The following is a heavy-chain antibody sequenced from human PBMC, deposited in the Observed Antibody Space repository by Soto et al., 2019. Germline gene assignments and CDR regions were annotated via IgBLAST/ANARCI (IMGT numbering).Heavy chain of an antibody. CDR3: ARADYDILTGSYAVDV. D-gene: IGHD3-9*01. J-gene: IGHJ6*02. CDR2: VSSSGNT. V-gene: IGHV4-4*07. CDR1: GGSMGNYY. Sequence: QVQLQESGPGLVKPSETLSLTCTVSGGSMGNYYWFWIRQFAGKELEWMGRVSSSGNTNDNPSLKSRATLSIDTSKNQFSLKLSSVTAADTAVYYCARADYDILTGSYAVDVWGQGTTVTVSS.